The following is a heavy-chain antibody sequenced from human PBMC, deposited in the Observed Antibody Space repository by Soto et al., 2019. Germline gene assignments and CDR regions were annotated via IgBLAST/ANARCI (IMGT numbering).Heavy chain of an antibody. V-gene: IGHV3-23*01. J-gene: IGHJ4*02. CDR3: AKSASGYYKLIDY. Sequence: GGSLRLSCAASGFTFNNYAMSWVRQAPGKGLEWVSGISGSGSYAYFADSVKGRFTISRDNSKNTLSLQMSSLRAEDTAVYYCAKSASGYYKLIDYWGQGTLVTVSS. CDR1: GFTFNNYA. CDR2: ISGSGSYA. D-gene: IGHD5-12*01.